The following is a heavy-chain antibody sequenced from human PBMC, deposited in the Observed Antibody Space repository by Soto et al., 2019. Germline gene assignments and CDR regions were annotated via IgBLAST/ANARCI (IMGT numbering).Heavy chain of an antibody. CDR2: IYPGDSDT. Sequence: GESLKTSCKASGYTFRNYWIAWVRQMPGKGLEWVGIIYPGDSDTRYSPNFQGHVTISADKSVSTAYPQWHSLKASDTAMFFCARAHGYYWYQHMDYWGQGTLVTVSS. V-gene: IGHV5-51*01. D-gene: IGHD3-22*01. CDR3: ARAHGYYWYQHMDY. J-gene: IGHJ4*02. CDR1: GYTFRNYW.